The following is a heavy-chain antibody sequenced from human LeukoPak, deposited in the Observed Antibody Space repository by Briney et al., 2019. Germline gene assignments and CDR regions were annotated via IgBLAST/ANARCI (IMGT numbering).Heavy chain of an antibody. J-gene: IGHJ5*02. V-gene: IGHV3-20*04. CDR1: GFTFDDYG. D-gene: IGHD2-15*01. CDR3: ARERYCSGGSCSTERPNWFDP. Sequence: RPGGSLRLSCAASGFTFDDYGMSWVRQAPGKGLEWVSGINWNGGSTGYADSVKGRFTISRDNAKNSLYLQMNSLRAEDTAVYYCARERYCSGGSCSTERPNWFDPWGQGTLVTVSS. CDR2: INWNGGST.